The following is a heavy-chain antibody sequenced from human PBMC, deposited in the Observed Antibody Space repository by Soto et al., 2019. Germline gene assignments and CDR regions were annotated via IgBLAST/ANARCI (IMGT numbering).Heavy chain of an antibody. CDR3: ARLTEAERH. CDR1: GFIVSSSH. J-gene: IGHJ4*02. D-gene: IGHD1-1*01. V-gene: IGHV3-53*01. CDR2: LYNHGKT. Sequence: EVQLVESGGGLTQPGGSLRLSCVVSGFIVSSSHMIWGRQAPGKGLEGVSILYNHGKTNYVDSVKGRFTITRDNSKNTVYLQKHSLRVEDTAVYYCARLTEAERHWGQGAMVTVSS.